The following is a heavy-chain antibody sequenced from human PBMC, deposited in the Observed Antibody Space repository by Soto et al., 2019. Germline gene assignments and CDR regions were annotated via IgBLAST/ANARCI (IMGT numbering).Heavy chain of an antibody. J-gene: IGHJ3*02. D-gene: IGHD3-3*01. CDR2: ISYDGSNK. Sequence: GGSLRLSCAASGFTFSSYAMHWVRQAPGKGLEWVAVISYDGSNKYYADSVKGRFTISRDNSKNTLYLQMNSLRAEDTAVYYCARTESRITISIASAFDIWGQGTMVTVSS. V-gene: IGHV3-30-3*01. CDR1: GFTFSSYA. CDR3: ARTESRITISIASAFDI.